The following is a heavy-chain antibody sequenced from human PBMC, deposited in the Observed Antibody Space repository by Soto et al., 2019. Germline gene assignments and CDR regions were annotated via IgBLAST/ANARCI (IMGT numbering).Heavy chain of an antibody. CDR2: IDWDDDK. CDR3: ARTQTYYYYSSGYPHDAFDI. J-gene: IGHJ3*02. CDR1: GFSLSTSGMC. D-gene: IGHD3-22*01. V-gene: IGHV2-70*01. Sequence: GSGPTLVNPTQTLTMPCTFSGFSLSTSGMCVSWIRQPPGKALEWLALIDWDDDKYYSTSLKTRLTISKDTSKNQVVLTMTNMDPVDTATYYCARTQTYYYYSSGYPHDAFDIWGQGTMVTVSS.